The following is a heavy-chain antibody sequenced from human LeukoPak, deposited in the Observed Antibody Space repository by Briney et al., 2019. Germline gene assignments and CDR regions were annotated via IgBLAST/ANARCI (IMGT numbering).Heavy chain of an antibody. CDR1: GYTFKNYY. D-gene: IGHD3-10*01. Sequence: GGPLTLPCAPSGYTFKNYYILWVPHAPGKGLEWVTNIKQDGSERYCVDSVKGRFTISRDNAKNSLSLQVNSLRAEDTAVYYCARDAGVYYYGSGSTSYYDYYVDVWGKGTTVTVSS. CDR3: ARDAGVYYYGSGSTSYYDYYVDV. V-gene: IGHV3-7*01. J-gene: IGHJ6*03. CDR2: IKQDGSER.